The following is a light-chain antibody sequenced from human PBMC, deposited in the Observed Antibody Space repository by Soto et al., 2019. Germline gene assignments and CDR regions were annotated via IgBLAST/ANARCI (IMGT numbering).Light chain of an antibody. CDR3: QSFDSTSVV. V-gene: IGLV6-57*04. Sequence: NFMLTQPHSVSESPGKTVTISCTRSGGSIANHYVQWYQQRPGSAPTTVIYEDNHRPSGVPDRFSGSIDSSSNSASLTLSGLKTEDEADYYCQSFDSTSVVFGGGTKLTVL. CDR1: GGSIANHY. J-gene: IGLJ3*02. CDR2: EDN.